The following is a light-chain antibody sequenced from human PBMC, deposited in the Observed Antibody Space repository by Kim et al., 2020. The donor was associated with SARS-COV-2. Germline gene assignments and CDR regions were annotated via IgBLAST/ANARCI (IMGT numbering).Light chain of an antibody. CDR2: GKN. J-gene: IGLJ1*01. V-gene: IGLV3-19*01. CDR3: NSRDSNGNHRV. CDR1: SLRSSY. Sequence: ALEQTVRITCQGDSLRSSYASWYQQKPGQAPVLVIYGKNNRPSGIPDRFSGSSSGNTASLTITGAQAEDEADYYCNSRDSNGNHRVFGTGTKVTVL.